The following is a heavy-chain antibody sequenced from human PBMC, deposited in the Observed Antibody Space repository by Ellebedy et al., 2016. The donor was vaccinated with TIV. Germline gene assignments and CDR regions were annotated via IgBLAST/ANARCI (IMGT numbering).Heavy chain of an antibody. Sequence: ASVKVSXXASGGTFSSFAISWVRQAPGQGLEWMGGIIPIFGTTNYAQKFQGRVTITADESTTIAYMELSSLRSEDTAVYYCARVDTYCSSISCYENYFDFWGQGTLVTVSS. CDR3: ARVDTYCSSISCYENYFDF. CDR2: IIPIFGTT. D-gene: IGHD2-2*01. V-gene: IGHV1-69*13. J-gene: IGHJ4*02. CDR1: GGTFSSFA.